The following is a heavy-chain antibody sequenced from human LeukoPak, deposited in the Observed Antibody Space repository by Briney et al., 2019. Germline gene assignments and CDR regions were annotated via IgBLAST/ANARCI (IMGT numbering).Heavy chain of an antibody. CDR1: GFTFSSYS. V-gene: IGHV3-21*01. D-gene: IGHD2-2*01. CDR2: ISSSSSYI. J-gene: IGHJ3*02. CDR3: ARDVGQGGSTSWFFAFDI. Sequence: PGGSLRLSCAASGFTFSSYSMNWVRQAPGKGLEWVSSISSSSSYIYYADSVKGRFTISRDNAKNSLYLQMNSLRAEDTAVYYCARDVGQGGSTSWFFAFDIWGQGTMVTVSS.